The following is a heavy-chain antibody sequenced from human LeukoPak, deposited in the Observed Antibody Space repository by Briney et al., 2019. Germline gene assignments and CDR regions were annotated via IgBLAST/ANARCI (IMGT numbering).Heavy chain of an antibody. CDR1: GGSFSGYY. Sequence: PSETLSLTCAVYGGSFSGYYWSWIRQPPGKGLEWIGEINHSGSTNYNPSLKSRVTISVDTSKNQFSLKLSSVTAADTAVYYCARHVRRYCSSTSCYRGRVYYMDVWGKGTTVTISS. CDR2: INHSGST. V-gene: IGHV4-34*01. J-gene: IGHJ6*03. CDR3: ARHVRRYCSSTSCYRGRVYYMDV. D-gene: IGHD2-2*01.